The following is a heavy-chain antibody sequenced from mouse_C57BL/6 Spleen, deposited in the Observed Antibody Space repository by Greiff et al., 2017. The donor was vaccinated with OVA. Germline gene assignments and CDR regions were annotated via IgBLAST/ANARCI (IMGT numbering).Heavy chain of an antibody. CDR3: ARPGTGEEYFDY. J-gene: IGHJ2*01. CDR2: IDPSDSYT. D-gene: IGHD4-1*01. V-gene: IGHV1-69*01. Sequence: QVQLQQSGAELVMPGASVKLSCKASGYTFTSYWMHWVKQRPGQGLEWIGEIDPSDSYTNYHQKFKGKSTLTVDKSSSTAYMQHISMTSEDAAVDYCARPGTGEEYFDYWGQGTTLTVSS. CDR1: GYTFTSYW.